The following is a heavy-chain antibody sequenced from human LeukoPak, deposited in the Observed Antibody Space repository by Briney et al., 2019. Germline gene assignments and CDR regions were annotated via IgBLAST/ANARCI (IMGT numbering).Heavy chain of an antibody. CDR1: GFTFSSYG. CDR3: AKGYSSSWYSGDFDY. CDR2: ISYDGSNK. Sequence: PGGSLRLSCAASGFTFSSYGMHWVRQAPGEGLEWVAVISYDGSNKYYADSVKGRFTISRDNSKNTLYLQMNSLRAEDTAVYYCAKGYSSSWYSGDFDYWGQGTLVTVSS. D-gene: IGHD6-13*01. J-gene: IGHJ4*02. V-gene: IGHV3-30*18.